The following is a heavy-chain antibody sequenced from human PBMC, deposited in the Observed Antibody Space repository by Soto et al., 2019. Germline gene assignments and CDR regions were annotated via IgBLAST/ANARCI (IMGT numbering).Heavy chain of an antibody. CDR3: AKGLYYYDSSGTLDY. CDR2: ISGSGGST. D-gene: IGHD3-22*01. V-gene: IGHV3-23*01. Sequence: PGGSLRLSCAASGFTFSSYAMSWVRQAPGKGLEWVSAISGSGGSTYDADSVKGRFTISRDNSKNTLYLQMNSLRAEDTAVYYCAKGLYYYDSSGTLDYWGQGTLVTVSS. CDR1: GFTFSSYA. J-gene: IGHJ4*02.